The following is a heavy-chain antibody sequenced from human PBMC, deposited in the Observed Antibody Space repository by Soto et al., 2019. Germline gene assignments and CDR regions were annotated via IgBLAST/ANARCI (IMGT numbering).Heavy chain of an antibody. CDR1: GYTFTSYS. J-gene: IGHJ4*01. V-gene: IGHV1-18*01. Sequence: QVQLVQSGAEVKKPGASVKVSCKASGYTFTSYSISWVRQAPGQGLEWMGWISAYNGNTNYAQKLPWRATRTTDTPTSSAYMQLRSLISDDTAGDYCSRDGPPPGYSGHGTRVTVSS. CDR2: ISAYNGNT. CDR3: SRDGPPPGY.